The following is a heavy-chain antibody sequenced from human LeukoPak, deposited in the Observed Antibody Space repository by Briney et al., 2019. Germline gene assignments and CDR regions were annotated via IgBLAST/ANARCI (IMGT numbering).Heavy chain of an antibody. CDR1: GGSISSSSYY. D-gene: IGHD5-12*01. J-gene: IGHJ4*02. CDR2: IYYSGST. Sequence: SETLSLTCTVSGGSISSSSYYWGWIRQPPGKGLEWIGSIYYSGSTYYNPSLKSRVTISVDTSKNQFSLKLSSVTAADTAVYYCARIRWEDIVATIIDYWGQGTLVTVSS. V-gene: IGHV4-39*07. CDR3: ARIRWEDIVATIIDY.